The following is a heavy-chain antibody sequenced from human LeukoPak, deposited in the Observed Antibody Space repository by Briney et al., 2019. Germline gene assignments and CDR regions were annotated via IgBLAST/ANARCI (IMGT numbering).Heavy chain of an antibody. J-gene: IGHJ4*02. CDR1: GGSFSGYY. Sequence: PSETLSLTCAVYGGSFSGYYWSWIRQPPGKGLEWIGEINHSGSTNYNPSLKSRVTISVDTSKNQFSLKLSSVTAADTAVYYCARKGGGGLFDYWGQGTLVTVSS. D-gene: IGHD2-15*01. CDR2: INHSGST. CDR3: ARKGGGGLFDY. V-gene: IGHV4-34*01.